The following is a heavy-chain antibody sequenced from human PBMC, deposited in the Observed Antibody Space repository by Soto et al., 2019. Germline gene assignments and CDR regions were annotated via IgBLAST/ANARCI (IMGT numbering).Heavy chain of an antibody. Sequence: KASETLSLTCTVSGSSISRYYWSWIRQPAGKGLEWIGRIYTSGSTNYNPSLKSRVTMSVDTSKNQFSLKLSSVTAADTAVYYCARACSSNSCYDVFDYWGQGTLVTVSS. CDR3: ARACSSNSCYDVFDY. V-gene: IGHV4-4*07. CDR1: GSSISRYY. CDR2: IYTSGST. J-gene: IGHJ4*02. D-gene: IGHD2-2*01.